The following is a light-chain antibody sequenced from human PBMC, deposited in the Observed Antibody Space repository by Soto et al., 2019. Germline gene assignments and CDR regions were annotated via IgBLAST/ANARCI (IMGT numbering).Light chain of an antibody. CDR2: GAS. Sequence: IVLAQSPSTLTLSPVELATLSFRASQSVNTYLAWYQQKPGQAPRLLIYGASTRATGVPARFTGSGSGTEFTLTISSLQFDDSAVYYCQQYNNWWTFGQGTKVDIK. V-gene: IGKV3-15*01. J-gene: IGKJ1*01. CDR1: QSVNTY. CDR3: QQYNNWWT.